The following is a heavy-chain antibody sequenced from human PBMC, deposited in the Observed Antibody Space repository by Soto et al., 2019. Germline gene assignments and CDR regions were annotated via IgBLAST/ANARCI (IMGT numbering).Heavy chain of an antibody. Sequence: PGESLKITCKVSGYNFPNYWIGWVRQMTGKGLEWMGIIYPGDSDTRYSPSFQGQVTISADKSISTAYLQWSSLEASDTAMYYCARHLFGDDYWGQGTLVTVSS. CDR1: GYNFPNYW. CDR2: IYPGDSDT. J-gene: IGHJ4*02. CDR3: ARHLFGDDY. D-gene: IGHD4-17*01. V-gene: IGHV5-51*01.